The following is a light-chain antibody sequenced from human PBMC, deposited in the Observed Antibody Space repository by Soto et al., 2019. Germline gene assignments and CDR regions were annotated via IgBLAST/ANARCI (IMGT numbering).Light chain of an antibody. CDR2: DVS. CDR3: SSYIASSTTHYV. J-gene: IGLJ1*01. Sequence: QSVLTQPASLSGSPGQSITISCTGTSSDVGGYNYVSWYQQHPGKGPKLMIYDVSNRPSGVSNRFSGSKSGNTASLTISGLQAEDEADYYCSSYIASSTTHYVFGTGTKLTVL. CDR1: SSDVGGYNY. V-gene: IGLV2-14*03.